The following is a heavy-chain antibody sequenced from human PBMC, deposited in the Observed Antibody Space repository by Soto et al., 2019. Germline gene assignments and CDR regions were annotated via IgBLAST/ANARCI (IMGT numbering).Heavy chain of an antibody. J-gene: IGHJ3*01. Sequence: GGSLRLSCAASGFTFSSYTMSWVRQAPGKGLEWVSGVSGTGTRTYYADSVKGRFTISRDNSESTLSLQMNSLRDEDTAVYYCAKDHTTDLIGGFEFGGQGTRVSVSS. CDR3: AKDHTTDLIGGFEF. CDR2: VSGTGTRT. V-gene: IGHV3-23*01. D-gene: IGHD2-15*01. CDR1: GFTFSSYT.